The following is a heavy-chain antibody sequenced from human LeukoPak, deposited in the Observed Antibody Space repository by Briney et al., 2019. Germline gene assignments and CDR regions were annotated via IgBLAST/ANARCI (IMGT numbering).Heavy chain of an antibody. CDR3: ARSSRNSYGNFDY. J-gene: IGHJ4*02. CDR1: GGSISSYY. D-gene: IGHD5-18*01. Sequence: SETLSLTCTVSGGSISSYYWSWIRQPPGKGLEWIGYIYYSGSTNYNPSLKSRVTISVDTSKNQFSLKLSSVTAADTAVYYCARSSRNSYGNFDYWGQGTLVTVSS. CDR2: IYYSGST. V-gene: IGHV4-59*01.